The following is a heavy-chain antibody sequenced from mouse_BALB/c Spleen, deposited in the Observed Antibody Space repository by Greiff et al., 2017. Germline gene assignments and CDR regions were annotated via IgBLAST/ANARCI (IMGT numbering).Heavy chain of an antibody. D-gene: IGHD1-1*01. CDR1: GFTFSDYY. Sequence: EVHLVESGGGLVKPGGSLKLSCAASGFTFSDYYMYWVRHTPEKRLEWVATISDGGSYTYYPDSVKGRFTISRDNAKNNLYLQMSSLKSEDTAMYYCARGDYYGSSYYAMDYWGQGTSVTVSS. V-gene: IGHV5-4*02. CDR3: ARGDYYGSSYYAMDY. CDR2: ISDGGSYT. J-gene: IGHJ4*01.